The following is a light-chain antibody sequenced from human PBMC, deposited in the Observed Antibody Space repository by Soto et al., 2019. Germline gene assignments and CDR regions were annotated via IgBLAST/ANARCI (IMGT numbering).Light chain of an antibody. CDR3: QQYNNWPPSII. J-gene: IGKJ5*01. V-gene: IGKV3-20*01. CDR2: GAS. CDR1: QSVRSGY. Sequence: EIVLTQSPGTLSLSPGERATLSCRASQSVRSGYFAWYQQKPGQAPRLLIVGASSRATGIPDRFSGGGSGTEFTLTISSLQSEDFAVYYCQQYNNWPPSIIFGQGTRLEIK.